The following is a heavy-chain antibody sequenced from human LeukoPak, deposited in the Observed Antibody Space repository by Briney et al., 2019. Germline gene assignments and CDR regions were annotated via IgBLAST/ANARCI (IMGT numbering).Heavy chain of an antibody. CDR1: RFTFSSYS. Sequence: PGGSLRLSCAASRFTFSSYSMNWVRQAPGKGLEWVSYISTSGSTIHYADSVKGRFTISRDNAKNSLYLQLNSLRAEDTGVYYCARENYHDSSGLQWGQGTLVSVSA. CDR3: ARENYHDSSGLQ. D-gene: IGHD3-22*01. J-gene: IGHJ4*02. CDR2: ISTSGSTI. V-gene: IGHV3-48*04.